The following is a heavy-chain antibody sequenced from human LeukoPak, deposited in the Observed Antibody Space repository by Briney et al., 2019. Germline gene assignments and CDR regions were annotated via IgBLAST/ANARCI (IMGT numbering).Heavy chain of an antibody. CDR3: ARQGRWERYYFDY. CDR1: GGSISSYY. D-gene: IGHD1-1*01. CDR2: IYSSGST. J-gene: IGHJ4*02. V-gene: IGHV4-59*08. Sequence: PSETLSLTCTVSGGSISSYYWSWIRQPPGKGLEWIGYIYSSGSTNYNPSLKSRVTISVDTSKTLFSLKLSSVTAADTAVYYCARQGRWERYYFDYWGQGTLVTVSS.